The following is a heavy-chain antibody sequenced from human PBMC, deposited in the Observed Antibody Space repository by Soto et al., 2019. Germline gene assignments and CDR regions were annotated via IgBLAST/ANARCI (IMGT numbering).Heavy chain of an antibody. D-gene: IGHD1-26*01. J-gene: IGHJ4*02. CDR1: GFTFDDYG. CDR3: VRGASLNFDY. V-gene: IGHV3-20*04. CDR2: VNWNGGST. Sequence: EVQLVESGGGVLRPGGSLRLSCAASGFTFDDYGMSWARQAPGKGLEWVSGVNWNGGSTGYADSVKGRFTISRDNAKNSLYLQMHSLRAEDTAFYYCVRGASLNFDYWGPGTLVTVSS.